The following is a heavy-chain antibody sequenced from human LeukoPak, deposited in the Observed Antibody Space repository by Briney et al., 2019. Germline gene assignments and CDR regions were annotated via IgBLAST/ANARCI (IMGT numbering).Heavy chain of an antibody. CDR3: ARTVQYQLNPFDY. Sequence: ASVKVSCKASGGTFSSYAISWVRQAPGQGLEWMGIINPSGGSTSYAQKFQGRVTMTRDTSTSTVYMELSSLRSEDTAVYYCARTVQYQLNPFDYWGQGTLVTVSS. CDR1: GGTFSSYA. J-gene: IGHJ4*02. V-gene: IGHV1-46*01. D-gene: IGHD2-2*01. CDR2: INPSGGST.